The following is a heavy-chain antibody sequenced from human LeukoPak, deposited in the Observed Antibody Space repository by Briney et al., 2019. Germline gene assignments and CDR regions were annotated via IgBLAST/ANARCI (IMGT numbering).Heavy chain of an antibody. CDR1: GFTVSSYY. D-gene: IGHD2-15*01. CDR3: AREYCSGGSCYSYYFDY. V-gene: IGHV3-53*01. J-gene: IGHJ4*02. CDR2: IYSGGST. Sequence: GGSLRLSCAASGFTVSSYYMSWVRQAPGKGLDWVSVIYSGGSTYYADSVKGRFTISRDNSKNTLYLQMNSLRAEDTAVYYCAREYCSGGSCYSYYFDYWGQGTLVTVSS.